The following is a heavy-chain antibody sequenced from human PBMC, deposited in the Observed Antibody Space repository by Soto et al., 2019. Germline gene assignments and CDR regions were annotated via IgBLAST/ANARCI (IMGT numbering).Heavy chain of an antibody. J-gene: IGHJ4*02. CDR1: GGSISSYY. CDR2: IYYSGST. Sequence: QVQLQESGPGLVKPSETLSLTCTVSGGSISSYYWSWIRQPPGEGLEWIGYIYYSGSTNYNPSLKSRVTISVDTSKNQFSLKLSSVTAADTAVYYCARGSVVRGVDYWGQGTLVTVSS. V-gene: IGHV4-59*01. D-gene: IGHD3-10*01. CDR3: ARGSVVRGVDY.